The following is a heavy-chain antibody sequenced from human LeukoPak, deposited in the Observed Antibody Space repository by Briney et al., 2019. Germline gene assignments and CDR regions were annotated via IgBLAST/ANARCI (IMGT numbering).Heavy chain of an antibody. CDR2: IYHSGST. CDR3: ARDVLFQAGYCGSTSCYVWDY. J-gene: IGHJ4*02. CDR1: GGSISSGGYY. D-gene: IGHD2-2*01. Sequence: SQTLSLTCTVSGGSISSGGYYWSWIRQPPGKGLEWIGYIYHSGSTYYNPSLKSRVTISVDRSKNQFSLKLRSVTAADTAVYYCARDVLFQAGYCGSTSCYVWDYWGQGTLVTVSS. V-gene: IGHV4-30-2*01.